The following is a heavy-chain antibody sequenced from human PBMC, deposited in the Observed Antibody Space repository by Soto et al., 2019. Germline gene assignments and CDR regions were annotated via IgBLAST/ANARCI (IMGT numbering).Heavy chain of an antibody. D-gene: IGHD3-3*01. CDR1: GFTFSSYA. Sequence: GGSLRLSCAASGFTFSSYAMHLVRQAPGKGLEWVAVISYDGRNKYYADSVKGRFTISRDNSKNTLYLQMNSLRAEDTAVYYCAREIERLLGYWGQGTLVTVS. V-gene: IGHV3-30-3*01. CDR2: ISYDGRNK. J-gene: IGHJ4*02. CDR3: AREIERLLGY.